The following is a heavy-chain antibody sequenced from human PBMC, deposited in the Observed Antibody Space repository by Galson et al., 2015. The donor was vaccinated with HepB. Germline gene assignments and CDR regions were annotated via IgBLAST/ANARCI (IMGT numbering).Heavy chain of an antibody. D-gene: IGHD2-15*01. Sequence: SETLSLTCTVSGGSISSSSYYWGWIRQPPGKGLEWIGSIYYSGSTYYNPSLKSRVTISVDTSKNQFSLKLSSVTAADTAVYYCASFPGPQFWVGDYFDYWGQGTLVTVSS. J-gene: IGHJ4*02. CDR2: IYYSGST. CDR1: GGSISSSSYY. V-gene: IGHV4-39*01. CDR3: ASFPGPQFWVGDYFDY.